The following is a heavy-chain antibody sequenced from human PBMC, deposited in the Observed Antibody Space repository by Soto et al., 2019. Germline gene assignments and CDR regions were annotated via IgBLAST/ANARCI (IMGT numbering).Heavy chain of an antibody. CDR1: GCSIRSGGYS. V-gene: IGHV4-31*03. CDR2: IYYSGST. Sequence: SETLSLTCPVSGCSIRSGGYSWSWIRQHPGKGLEWIGYIYYSGSTYYNPSLKSRVTISVDTSKNQFSLKLSSVTAADTAVYYCASLVTTYDFDYWGQGTLVTVSS. J-gene: IGHJ4*02. D-gene: IGHD4-4*01. CDR3: ASLVTTYDFDY.